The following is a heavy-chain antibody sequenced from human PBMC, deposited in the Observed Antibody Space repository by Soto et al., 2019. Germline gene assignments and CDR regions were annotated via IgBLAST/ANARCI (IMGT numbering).Heavy chain of an antibody. J-gene: IGHJ6*03. CDR2: ISGSGGST. Sequence: GSLRLSCAASGFTFSSYAMSWVHQAPGKGLEWVSAISGSGGSTYYADSVKGRFTISRDNSKNTLYLQMNSLRAEDTAVYYCAKGWTGYYYYYMDVWGKGTTVTVSS. CDR1: GFTFSSYA. CDR3: AKGWTGYYYYYMDV. V-gene: IGHV3-23*01. D-gene: IGHD3-9*01.